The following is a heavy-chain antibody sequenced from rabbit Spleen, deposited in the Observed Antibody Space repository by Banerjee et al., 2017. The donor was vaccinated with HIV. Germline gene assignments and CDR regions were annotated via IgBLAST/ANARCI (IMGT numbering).Heavy chain of an antibody. J-gene: IGHJ4*01. Sequence: EQLEESGGDLVKPGASLTLTCTASGFTLSSYWIYWVRQAPGKGLEWIAYIYNGDGTTYYASWVNGRFTISKTSSTTVTLQMTSLTAADTATYFCARDLDGVIGWNFGWWGPGTLVTVS. CDR1: GFTLSSYW. CDR3: ARDLDGVIGWNFGW. D-gene: IGHD4-1*01. CDR2: IYNGDGTT. V-gene: IGHV1S45*01.